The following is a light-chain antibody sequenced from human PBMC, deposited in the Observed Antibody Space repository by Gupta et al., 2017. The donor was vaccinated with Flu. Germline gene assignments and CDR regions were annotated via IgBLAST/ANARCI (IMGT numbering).Light chain of an antibody. CDR3: CSYGGSSTHV. J-gene: IGLJ1*01. CDR2: EGS. CDR1: SSDVGDYNL. Sequence: QPALTPPAFVSASPGQSITISCTGTSSDVGDYNLVSWYQQHPGKAPNLMIYEGSKRPSGVSKRFSGSKSGNTASLTISGLQAEDEADYYCCSYGGSSTHVFGTGTKVTVL. V-gene: IGLV2-23*01.